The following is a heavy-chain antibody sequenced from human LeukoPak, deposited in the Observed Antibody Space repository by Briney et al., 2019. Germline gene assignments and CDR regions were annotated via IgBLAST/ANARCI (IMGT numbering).Heavy chain of an antibody. CDR2: IGTDETSR. V-gene: IGHV3-74*03. CDR3: ARDHIDLDMDV. CDR1: GFPLSNYY. Sequence: GGPLRLSCVASGFPLSNYYMHGVRHTPGKALVWVSRIGTDETSRMYADSVKGRFTISRDNAKNTLFLQMNSLRADDTAVYYCARDHIDLDMDVWGKGTTVTVSS. J-gene: IGHJ6*03.